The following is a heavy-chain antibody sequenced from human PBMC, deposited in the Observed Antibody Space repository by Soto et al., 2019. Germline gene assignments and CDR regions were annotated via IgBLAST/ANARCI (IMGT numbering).Heavy chain of an antibody. V-gene: IGHV1-18*01. Sequence: QVQLVQSGAEVKKPGASVKVSCKASGYTFTSYGINWVRQAPGEGLEWMGWISAYNGNTNYAQGLQGRVTMTTDTSTSTAYMELRSLRSDDTAVYYCVVAAQPYYFDYWGQGTLVTVSS. CDR3: VVAAQPYYFDY. CDR1: GYTFTSYG. D-gene: IGHD2-15*01. J-gene: IGHJ4*02. CDR2: ISAYNGNT.